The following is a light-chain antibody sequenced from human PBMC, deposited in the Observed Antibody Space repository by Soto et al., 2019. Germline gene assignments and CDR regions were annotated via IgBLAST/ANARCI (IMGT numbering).Light chain of an antibody. J-gene: IGKJ1*01. Sequence: DIPMTQSPSTVSASVRDRVTITCLASQSISSWLAWYQQKPGKAPNLLIYKASSLESGVPSRFSGSGSGTEFTLTISSLQPDDFATYYCQHYNSYSEAFGQGTKVDIK. CDR1: QSISSW. CDR2: KAS. CDR3: QHYNSYSEA. V-gene: IGKV1-5*03.